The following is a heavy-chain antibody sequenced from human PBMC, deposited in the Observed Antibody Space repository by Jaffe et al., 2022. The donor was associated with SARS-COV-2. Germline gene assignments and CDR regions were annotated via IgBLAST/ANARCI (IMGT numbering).Heavy chain of an antibody. J-gene: IGHJ3*02. D-gene: IGHD3-22*01. Sequence: QVQLVESGGGVVQPGRSLRLSCAASGFTFSSYGMHWVRQAPGKGLEWVAVIWYDGSNKYYADSVKGRFTISRDNSKNTLYLQMNSLRAEDTAVYYCARETYYYDSSGAFDIWGQGTMVTVSS. CDR3: ARETYYYDSSGAFDI. CDR2: IWYDGSNK. V-gene: IGHV3-33*01. CDR1: GFTFSSYG.